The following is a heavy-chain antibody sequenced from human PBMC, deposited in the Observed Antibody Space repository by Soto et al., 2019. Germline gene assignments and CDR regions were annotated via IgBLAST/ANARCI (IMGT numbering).Heavy chain of an antibody. Sequence: HPGGSLRLSCAASGFTVSSNCMRWVRQAPGMGLEWVSFINSGGNTNYADSVKGRFTTSRDNSKNTLFLQMNNLRAEDSAVYYCAREYCDSSGLRFFDYWGQGTQVTVSS. CDR2: INSGGNT. J-gene: IGHJ4*02. V-gene: IGHV3-53*01. D-gene: IGHD3-22*01. CDR1: GFTVSSNC. CDR3: AREYCDSSGLRFFDY.